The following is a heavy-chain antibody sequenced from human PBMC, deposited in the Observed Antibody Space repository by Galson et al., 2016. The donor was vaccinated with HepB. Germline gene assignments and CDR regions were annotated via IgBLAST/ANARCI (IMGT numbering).Heavy chain of an antibody. Sequence: SVKVSCKASGGTFNSYAISWVRQAPGQGLEWMGGIITTFGTAHYAQKFQGRVTITADKSTSTAYMELSSLRAEDTAVYYCAREGAIAVAGTDWYFDLWGRGTLVTVSS. D-gene: IGHD6-19*01. CDR2: IITTFGTA. V-gene: IGHV1-69*06. CDR3: AREGAIAVAGTDWYFDL. CDR1: GGTFNSYA. J-gene: IGHJ2*01.